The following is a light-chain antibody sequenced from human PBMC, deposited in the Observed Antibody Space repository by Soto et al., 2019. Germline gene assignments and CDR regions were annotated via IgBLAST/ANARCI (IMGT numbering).Light chain of an antibody. Sequence: QSVLTQPASVSASPGQSITISCIGTYSDIGGYKHVSWYQQHPGKAPKLIIYDASSRPSGISNRFSASKSANTASLTISGLQADDKADYYCSSYTSSTSLLIFGAGTKVTVL. V-gene: IGLV2-14*03. CDR2: DAS. J-gene: IGLJ1*01. CDR1: YSDIGGYKH. CDR3: SSYTSSTSLLI.